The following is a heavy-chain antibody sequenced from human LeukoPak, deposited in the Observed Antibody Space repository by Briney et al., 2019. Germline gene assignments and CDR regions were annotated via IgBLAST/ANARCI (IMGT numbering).Heavy chain of an antibody. CDR1: GFTFSSYS. D-gene: IGHD3-10*01. Sequence: PGGSLRLSCAASGFTFSSYSMNWVRQAPGKGLEWVSYISSSSSTIYYADSVKGRFTISRDNAKNSLYLQMNSLRAEDTAVYYCARQGRSYYGSGINWGQGTLVTVSS. J-gene: IGHJ4*02. CDR2: ISSSSSTI. CDR3: ARQGRSYYGSGIN. V-gene: IGHV3-48*04.